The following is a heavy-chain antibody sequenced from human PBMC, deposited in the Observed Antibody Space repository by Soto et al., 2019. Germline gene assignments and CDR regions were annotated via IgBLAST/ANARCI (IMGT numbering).Heavy chain of an antibody. D-gene: IGHD3-10*01. V-gene: IGHV4-31*03. CDR3: ARADYYGSGSYYNVPGGWFDP. J-gene: IGHJ5*02. CDR2: IYYSGST. Sequence: QVQLQESGPGLVKPSQTLSLTCTVSGGSISSGGYYWSWIRQHPGKGLEWIGYIYYSGSTYYNPSLKSRVTISVETSKNHFSLKLSSVAAADTAVYYCARADYYGSGSYYNVPGGWFDPWGQGTLVTVSS. CDR1: GGSISSGGYY.